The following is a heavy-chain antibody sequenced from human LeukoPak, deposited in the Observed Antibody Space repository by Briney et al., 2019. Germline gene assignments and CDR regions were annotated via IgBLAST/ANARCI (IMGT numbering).Heavy chain of an antibody. CDR2: INHSGST. CDR3: ARVLPAPNGY. Sequence: PETLSLTCAVYGGSFSGYYWSWIRQPPGKGLEWIGEINHSGSTNYNPSLKSRVTISVDTSKNQFSLKLSSVTAADTAVYYCARVLPAPNGYWGQGTLVTVSS. V-gene: IGHV4-34*01. CDR1: GGSFSGYY. J-gene: IGHJ4*02. D-gene: IGHD2-8*01.